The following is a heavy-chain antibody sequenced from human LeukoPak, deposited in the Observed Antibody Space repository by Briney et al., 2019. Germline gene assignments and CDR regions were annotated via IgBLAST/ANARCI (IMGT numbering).Heavy chain of an antibody. CDR3: AKPRCGGDSCFLTPFDY. J-gene: IGHJ4*02. D-gene: IGHD2-15*01. Sequence: GGSLTLSCAASGFSFSDYAIHWVRKAPGQGLEWVAVIWYDGSTKYYADSVKGRFTISRDNSKNTLYLQMNSLRDEDTAVYYCAKPRCGGDSCFLTPFDYWGQGTLLTVSS. CDR1: GFSFSDYA. CDR2: IWYDGSTK. V-gene: IGHV3-33*06.